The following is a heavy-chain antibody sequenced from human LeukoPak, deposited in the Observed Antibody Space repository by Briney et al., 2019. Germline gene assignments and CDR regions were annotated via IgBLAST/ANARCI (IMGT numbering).Heavy chain of an antibody. CDR2: IDSSGGYM. J-gene: IGHJ4*02. V-gene: IGHV3-21*06. Sequence: GGSLRLSCEASGFTFNTYSMNWARQAPGEGLEWVSSIDSSGGYMFYADSVKGRFIISRDNAKDSLYLQMNSLRVEDTAVYYCLRGDRRDYWGQGTLVTVSS. CDR3: LRGDRRDY. CDR1: GFTFNTYS.